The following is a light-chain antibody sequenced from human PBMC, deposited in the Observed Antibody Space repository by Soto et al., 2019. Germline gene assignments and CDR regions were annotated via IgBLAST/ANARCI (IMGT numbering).Light chain of an antibody. J-gene: IGKJ1*01. CDR2: GAS. V-gene: IGKV3-20*01. CDR3: QQYGSSTTWT. CDR1: QSVSSSF. Sequence: EIVLTQSPGTLSLSPGERATLSCRASQSVSSSFLVWYQQKPGQAPRLLIYGASSRATGIPDRFSGSGSGTDFTLTISRLETEDFAVYYCQQYGSSTTWTFGQGTKVE.